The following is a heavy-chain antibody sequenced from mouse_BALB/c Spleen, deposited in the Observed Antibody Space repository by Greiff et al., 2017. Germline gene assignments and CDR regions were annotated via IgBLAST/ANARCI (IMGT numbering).Heavy chain of an antibody. D-gene: IGHD1-2*01. V-gene: IGHV5-17*02. CDR1: GFTFSSFG. CDR3: AREGHYYGFYAMDY. Sequence: VQLKESGGGLVQPGGSRKLSCAASGFTFSSFGMHWVRQAPEKGLEWVAYISSGSSTIYYADTVKGRFTISRDNPKNTLFLQMTSLRSEDTAMYYCAREGHYYGFYAMDYWGQGTSVTVSS. CDR2: ISSGSSTI. J-gene: IGHJ4*01.